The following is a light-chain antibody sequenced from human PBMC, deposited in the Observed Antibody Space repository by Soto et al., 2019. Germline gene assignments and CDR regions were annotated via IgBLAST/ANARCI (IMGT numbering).Light chain of an antibody. CDR1: SSNIGAGYD. V-gene: IGLV1-40*01. J-gene: IGLJ2*01. Sequence: QSVLTQPPSVSGAPGQRVTISCNGSSSNIGAGYDVHWYQQLPGTAPKLLIYGNSNRPSGVPDRFSGSKSGTSASLAITGLQAEDEADYYCQSYDSSRNVVFGGGTKVTVL. CDR3: QSYDSSRNVV. CDR2: GNS.